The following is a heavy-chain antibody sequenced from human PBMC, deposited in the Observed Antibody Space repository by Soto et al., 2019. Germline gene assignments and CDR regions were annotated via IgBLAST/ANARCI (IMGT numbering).Heavy chain of an antibody. CDR3: PRHRTTSRWSGMDV. CDR2: IYPADSDT. D-gene: IGHD6-13*01. Sequence: PGESVKISCKASGYTFTNYSIGWVRQMPGKGLEWMGLIYPADSDTTYSPSFQGQVSISADRSIRSAFLQWSSLKASDTAIYYCPRHRTTSRWSGMDVWGQGTTVTV. CDR1: GYTFTNYS. J-gene: IGHJ6*02. V-gene: IGHV5-51*01.